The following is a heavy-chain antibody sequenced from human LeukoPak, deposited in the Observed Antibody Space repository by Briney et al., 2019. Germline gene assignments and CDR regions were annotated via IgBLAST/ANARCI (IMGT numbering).Heavy chain of an antibody. V-gene: IGHV4-30-4*01. CDR2: IYYSGST. Sequence: SQTLSLTCTVSGGSISSGDYYWSWIRQPPGKGLEWIGYIYYSGSTYYNPSLKSRVTISVDTSKNRFSLKLSSVTAADTAVYYCARAGYDILTGYPHDAFDIWAKGQWSPSLQ. J-gene: IGHJ3*02. CDR3: ARAGYDILTGYPHDAFDI. D-gene: IGHD3-9*01. CDR1: GGSISSGDYY.